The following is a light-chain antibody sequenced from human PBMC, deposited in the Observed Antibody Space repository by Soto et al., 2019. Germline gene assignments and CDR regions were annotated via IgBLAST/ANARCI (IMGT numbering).Light chain of an antibody. CDR1: SSNIGAGYD. CDR3: QSYDSSLSGWV. Sequence: QLVLTQPPSVSGAPGQRVTISCTGSSSNIGAGYDVHWYQQLPGTAPKLLIYGNNNRPSGVPDRFSGSKSGTSASLAITGLQAEDEADYYCQSYDSSLSGWVFGTGTQLTVL. J-gene: IGLJ1*01. CDR2: GNN. V-gene: IGLV1-40*01.